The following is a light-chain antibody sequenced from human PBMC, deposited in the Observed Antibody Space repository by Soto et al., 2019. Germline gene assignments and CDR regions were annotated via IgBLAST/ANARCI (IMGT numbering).Light chain of an antibody. Sequence: DIVMTQSPLSLSVTPGEPASISCRSRQSLLNRNGNNYLDWYLQKPGQSPQLLIYWGSNRASGVPDRLSGSGSGTDFTLKISRVEAEDVGVYYCMQGQQTPLTFGQGTRLEIK. CDR1: QSLLNRNGNNY. V-gene: IGKV2-28*01. J-gene: IGKJ5*01. CDR2: WGS. CDR3: MQGQQTPLT.